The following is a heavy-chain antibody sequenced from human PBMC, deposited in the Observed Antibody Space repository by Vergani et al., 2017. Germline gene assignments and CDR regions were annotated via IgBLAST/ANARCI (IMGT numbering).Heavy chain of an antibody. CDR1: GFALNRHA. J-gene: IGHJ4*02. D-gene: IGHD6-25*01. V-gene: IGHV3-30-3*01. CDR3: VRDRGLCAGGRGYTEAWDY. CDR2: ISFDGTNE. Sequence: QVQLVESGGGVVQPGTSLRLSCVVSGFALNRHAMYWVRQAPGKGVEWVVGISFDGTNEYYPDLVKGRFTISRDIAKNTLYLQVRSLRLEDTGVYHCVRDRGLCAGGRGYTEAWDYWGQGTLVTVSS.